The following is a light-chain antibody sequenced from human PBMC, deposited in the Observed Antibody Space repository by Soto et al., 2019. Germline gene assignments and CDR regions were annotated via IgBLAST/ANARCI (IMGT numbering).Light chain of an antibody. J-gene: IGKJ1*01. V-gene: IGKV3-20*01. CDR2: APS. Sequence: EVVLTQSPGTLSLSPGERATLSCRASQSVTSSYLAWYQQKPGQAPRRLIYAPSSRATGIPATSGGSGPGPGFTLSISSLEPEDFVVSYYKYYGGSVTWTFGPGTKV. CDR1: QSVTSSY. CDR3: KYYGGSVTWT.